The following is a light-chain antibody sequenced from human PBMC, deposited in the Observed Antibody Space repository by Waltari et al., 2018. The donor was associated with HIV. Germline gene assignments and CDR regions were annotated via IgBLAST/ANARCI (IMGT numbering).Light chain of an antibody. CDR1: QTVSDNY. J-gene: IGKJ1*01. Sequence: EIVFTQSPGTLSLSPGDRATLFCRASQTVSDNYVAWYQQKLGQPPRLLIYGASNRATGVPDRFSGRGSGTDFTLTISRLETEDFALFYCQQYSGSPTFGQGTKVDI. CDR2: GAS. V-gene: IGKV3-20*01. CDR3: QQYSGSPT.